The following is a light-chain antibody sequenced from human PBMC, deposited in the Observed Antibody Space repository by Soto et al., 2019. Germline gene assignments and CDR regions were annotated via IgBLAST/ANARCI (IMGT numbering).Light chain of an antibody. J-gene: IGKJ3*01. CDR2: LGS. CDR3: MQALQTPFT. CDR1: QTLMHSNGYNY. Sequence: DVVMTESPVALPVTPGEPASIACRSSQTLMHSNGYNYLDWYVQKPGQSPQLLIYLGSYRASGVPDRLSGSGSGTDFTLKISRVEAEDVGVYYCMQALQTPFTFGPGTKVDIK. V-gene: IGKV2-28*01.